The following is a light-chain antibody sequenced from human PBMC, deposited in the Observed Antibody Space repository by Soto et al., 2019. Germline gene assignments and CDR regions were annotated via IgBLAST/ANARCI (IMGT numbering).Light chain of an antibody. CDR1: QSVSSSC. Sequence: IGLPPSPGPLSSSPGEIATLSCRARQSVSSSCFAWCRQNPCQPPRLLLYGASSRATGIPDRFSGSGSGPDFALNISRLEREDVAVYSCQQYGSATPLTFGGGTKVEIK. CDR3: QQYGSATPLT. J-gene: IGKJ4*01. V-gene: IGKV3-20*01. CDR2: GAS.